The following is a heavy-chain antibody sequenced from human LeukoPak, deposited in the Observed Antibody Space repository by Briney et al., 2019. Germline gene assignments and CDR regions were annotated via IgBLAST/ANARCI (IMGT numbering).Heavy chain of an antibody. Sequence: ASVKVSCKASGYTFSGYFIHWVRQAPGQGLEWLEWINPKTGGTNYAQKFQGRVTMARDTSISTAYMEVRRLRSVDTAVYYCARGREILVVPYYYYIDVWGKGTTVTVSS. CDR3: ARGREILVVPYYYYIDV. CDR1: GYTFSGYF. CDR2: INPKTGGT. D-gene: IGHD2-2*01. J-gene: IGHJ6*03. V-gene: IGHV1-2*02.